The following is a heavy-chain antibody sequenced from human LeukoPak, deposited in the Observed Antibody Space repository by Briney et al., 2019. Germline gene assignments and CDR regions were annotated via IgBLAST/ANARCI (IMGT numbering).Heavy chain of an antibody. CDR3: ASIPHYYGSGSYYKSPGY. Sequence: PSGTLSLTCAVSGGSISSSNWWSWVRQPPGKGLEWIGEIYHSGSTNYNPSLESRVTISVDKSKNQFSLKLSSVTAADTAVYYCASIPHYYGSGSYYKSPGYWGQGTLVTVSS. J-gene: IGHJ4*02. D-gene: IGHD3-10*01. V-gene: IGHV4-4*02. CDR1: GGSISSSNW. CDR2: IYHSGST.